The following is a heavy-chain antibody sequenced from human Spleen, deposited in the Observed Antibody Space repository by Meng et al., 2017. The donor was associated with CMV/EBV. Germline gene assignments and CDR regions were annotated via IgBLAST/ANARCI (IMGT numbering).Heavy chain of an antibody. CDR3: AFMITFGGVIAAFDY. V-gene: IGHV4-34*01. J-gene: IGHJ4*02. CDR1: GGAFSGYY. D-gene: IGHD3-16*02. Sequence: VRLQHWGPVLLKASGYLTPTCTVYGGAFSGYYWSWIRQPPGKGLEWIGEINHSGSTNYNPSLKSRVTISVDTSKNQFSLKLSSVTAADTAVYYCAFMITFGGVIAAFDYWGQGTLVTVSS. CDR2: INHSGST.